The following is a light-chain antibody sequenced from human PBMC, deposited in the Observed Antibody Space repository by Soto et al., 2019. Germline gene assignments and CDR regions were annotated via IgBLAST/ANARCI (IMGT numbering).Light chain of an antibody. Sequence: VLTQSPATLSLSPGERATLSCRASQSVSSFLAWYQQKPGQAPRLLINDVSKRATGIPARFSGGGSGTDFTLTISSLEPEDFAVYYCQQRSNWPPITFGQGTRLEIK. CDR1: QSVSSF. CDR2: DVS. CDR3: QQRSNWPPIT. V-gene: IGKV3-11*01. J-gene: IGKJ5*01.